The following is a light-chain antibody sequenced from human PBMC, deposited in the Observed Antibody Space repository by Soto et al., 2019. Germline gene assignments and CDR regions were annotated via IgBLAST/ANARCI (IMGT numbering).Light chain of an antibody. J-gene: IGKJ1*01. Sequence: EIVMTQSPATLSVAPAERATLSCIASQSVSSSYLAWYQQKPGQAPRLLIYGASSRATGIPDRFSGSRYGTDFTLTISRLEPEDFAVYYCQQYGSSPQTFGQGTKVDI. CDR2: GAS. CDR3: QQYGSSPQT. CDR1: QSVSSSY. V-gene: IGKV3-20*01.